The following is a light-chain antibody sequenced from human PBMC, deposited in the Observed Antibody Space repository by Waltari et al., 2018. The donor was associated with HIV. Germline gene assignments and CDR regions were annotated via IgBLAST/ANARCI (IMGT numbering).Light chain of an antibody. J-gene: IGLJ3*02. Sequence: SPLTQPPSASGAPAQSVTIPCTGTSRDVRGYNYVSWYQQHPGKAPKLMINEVSKRPSGVPDRFSGSKSGNTASLTVSGLQAEDEADYYCSSYAGSNNWVFGGGTKLTVL. V-gene: IGLV2-8*01. CDR1: SRDVRGYNY. CDR3: SSYAGSNNWV. CDR2: EVS.